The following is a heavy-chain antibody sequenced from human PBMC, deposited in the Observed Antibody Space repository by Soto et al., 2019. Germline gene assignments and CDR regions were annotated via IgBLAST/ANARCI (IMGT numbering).Heavy chain of an antibody. CDR2: ISGSGADT. CDR1: GFIFSDYA. J-gene: IGHJ4*02. D-gene: IGHD2-15*01. Sequence: GGSLRLSCAPSGFIFSDYAMSWVRQSRGKGLEWVSAISGSGADTYYTESVKGRFTISRDNFKNTLYLQMNSLRAEDTAVYYCAKDTGRGGGSVFDYWGQGTLVTVSS. V-gene: IGHV3-23*01. CDR3: AKDTGRGGGSVFDY.